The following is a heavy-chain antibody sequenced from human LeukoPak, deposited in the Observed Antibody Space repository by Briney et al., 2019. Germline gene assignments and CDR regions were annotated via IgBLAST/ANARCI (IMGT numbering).Heavy chain of an antibody. CDR2: LSSSSSYI. Sequence: PGGSLRLSCAASGFTLSSYSMNWVRQAPGKGLEWVSSLSSSSSYIYYADSVKGRFTISRDNAKNSLYLQMNSLRAEDTAVYYCARDGYYDFWSGFRYYYYGMDVWGQGTTVTVSS. D-gene: IGHD3-3*01. CDR3: ARDGYYDFWSGFRYYYYGMDV. CDR1: GFTLSSYS. V-gene: IGHV3-21*01. J-gene: IGHJ6*02.